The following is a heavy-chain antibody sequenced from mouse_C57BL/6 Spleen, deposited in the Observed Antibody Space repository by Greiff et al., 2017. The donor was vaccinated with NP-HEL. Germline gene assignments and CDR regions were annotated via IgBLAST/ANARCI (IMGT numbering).Heavy chain of an antibody. CDR1: GYTFTSYW. CDR3: ARADWDENYYAMDY. CDR2: IYPGSGST. D-gene: IGHD4-1*01. V-gene: IGHV1-55*01. Sequence: VQLQQPGAELVKPGASVKMTCKASGYTFTSYWITWVKQRPGQGLEWIGDIYPGSGSTNYNEKFKSKATLTVDTSSSTAYMQLSSLTSEDSAVYYCARADWDENYYAMDYWGQGTSVTVSS. J-gene: IGHJ4*01.